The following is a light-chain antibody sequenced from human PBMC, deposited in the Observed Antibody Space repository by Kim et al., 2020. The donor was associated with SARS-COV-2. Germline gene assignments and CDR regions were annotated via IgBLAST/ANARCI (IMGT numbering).Light chain of an antibody. CDR3: QHYNKLPLT. CDR1: QNIGSN. CDR2: GAS. V-gene: IGKV3-15*01. J-gene: IGKJ4*01. Sequence: DIAMTQSPATLSVSPGERATLSCRASQNIGSNLAWYQQKPGQAPRLLIFGASTRATGIPARFSGSGSGTEFTLTISSLQSEDFVRYYCQHYNKLPLTFGGGTKVDIK.